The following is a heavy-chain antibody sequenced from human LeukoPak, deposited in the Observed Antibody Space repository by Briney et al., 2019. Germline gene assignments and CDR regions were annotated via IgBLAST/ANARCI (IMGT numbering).Heavy chain of an antibody. Sequence: PSQTLSLTCTVSGGSISSSGYYWSWIRQHPGKGLEWIGYIYYSGSTYYNPSLKSRVTISVDTSKNQFSLKLSSVTAADTAVYYCARDCSSTSCYNGMDVWGQGTTITVSS. CDR3: ARDCSSTSCYNGMDV. CDR2: IYYSGST. D-gene: IGHD2-2*02. J-gene: IGHJ6*02. CDR1: GGSISSSGYY. V-gene: IGHV4-31*03.